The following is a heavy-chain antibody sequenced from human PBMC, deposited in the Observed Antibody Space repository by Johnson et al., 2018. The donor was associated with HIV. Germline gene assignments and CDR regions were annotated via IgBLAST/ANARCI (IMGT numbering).Heavy chain of an antibody. V-gene: IGHV3-9*01. CDR3: ASLSDDAFDF. J-gene: IGHJ3*01. CDR1: GFTFDDYA. CDR2: INSDGSST. Sequence: VQLVESGGGLVQPGRSLRLSCAASGFTFDDYAMHWVRQAPGKGLEWVSGINSDGSSTSYADSVKGRFTISRDNSENTLYLQMNSLKAEDTAVYYCASLSDDAFDFWGQGTMVTVSS.